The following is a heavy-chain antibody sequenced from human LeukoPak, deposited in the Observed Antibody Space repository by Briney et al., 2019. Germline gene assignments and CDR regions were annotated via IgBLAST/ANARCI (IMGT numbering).Heavy chain of an antibody. Sequence: PSETLSLTCTVSGGSISSNTYYWGWIRQPPGKGLEWIGSIYYAGSPYYNPSLKSRVTISVGTSKNQFSLKLNSVTAADTAVYYCARDHLANLASRLFDPWGQGSLVTVSS. CDR1: GGSISSNTYY. D-gene: IGHD3-3*01. J-gene: IGHJ5*02. CDR3: ARDHLANLASRLFDP. CDR2: IYYAGSP. V-gene: IGHV4-39*02.